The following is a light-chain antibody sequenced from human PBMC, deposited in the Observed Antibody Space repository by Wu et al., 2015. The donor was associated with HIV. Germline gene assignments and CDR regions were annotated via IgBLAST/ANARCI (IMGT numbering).Light chain of an antibody. J-gene: IGKJ2*01. CDR3: QHYDSYPYS. Sequence: DIQMTQSPSTLSAFVGDRVTITCRASQSISSWLAWYQQKPGKAPNLLICKASSLAGGVPSRFGGSGSGTEFTLTISSLQPDDFATYYCQHYDSYPYSFGQGTKLEIK. CDR1: QSISSW. CDR2: KAS. V-gene: IGKV1-5*03.